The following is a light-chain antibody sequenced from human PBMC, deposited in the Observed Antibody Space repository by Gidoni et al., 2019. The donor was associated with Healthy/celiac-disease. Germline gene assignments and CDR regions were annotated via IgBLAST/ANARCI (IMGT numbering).Light chain of an antibody. CDR1: QSVSSSY. J-gene: IGKJ4*01. CDR2: GAS. V-gene: IGKV3-20*01. CDR3: QQYGSPLT. Sequence: EIVLTLSPGTLSLSPGDRATLSCSASQSVSSSYLAWYQQKPGQAPRLLIYGASSRATGIPDRFSGSGSGTDFTLTISRLEPEDFAVYYCQQYGSPLTFGGGTKVEIK.